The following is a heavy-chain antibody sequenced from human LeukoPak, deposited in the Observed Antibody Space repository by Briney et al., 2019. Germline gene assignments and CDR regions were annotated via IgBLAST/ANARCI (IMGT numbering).Heavy chain of an antibody. V-gene: IGHV1-24*01. CDR2: FNREDDAP. D-gene: IGHD3-22*01. J-gene: IGHJ4*02. Sequence: TSVKVSCKVSGYSVTELSMHWVSQAPGLGLEWVGGFNREDDAPVYAQQFQGRVTMTEDTSTDTAYMERSSLRSEDMALYYCATLGSYYDNSGRPLLPDWGQGTLVTVSS. CDR3: ATLGSYYDNSGRPLLPD. CDR1: GYSVTELS.